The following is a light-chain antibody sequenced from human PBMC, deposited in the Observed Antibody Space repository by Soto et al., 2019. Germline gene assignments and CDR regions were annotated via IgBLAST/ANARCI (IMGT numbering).Light chain of an antibody. V-gene: IGLV2-14*01. CDR3: SSYTSATTYV. Sequence: QSVLTQPASVSGSPGQSITISCTGTSSDVGAYNYDSWYQQYPGEAPKVIIYDVSHRPAGVSNRFSGSKSGNTASLTISGLQTQDEADYYWSSYTSATTYVFGTGTKVTVL. CDR1: SSDVGAYNY. J-gene: IGLJ1*01. CDR2: DVS.